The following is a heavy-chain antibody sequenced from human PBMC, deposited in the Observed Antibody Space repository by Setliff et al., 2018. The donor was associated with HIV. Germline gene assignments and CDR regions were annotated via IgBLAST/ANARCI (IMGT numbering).Heavy chain of an antibody. J-gene: IGHJ4*02. CDR2: VKNDGAST. CDR3: ARRGMVPATLDF. V-gene: IGHV3-74*01. D-gene: IGHD2-21*02. Sequence: LRLSCAASGFTFSDYWMHWVRQAPGKGLVWVSRVKNDGASTDYADSVRGRFTISRDNAKNTLYLQMNSLRVEDTAVYYCARRGMVPATLDFWGQGTPVTVSS. CDR1: GFTFSDYW.